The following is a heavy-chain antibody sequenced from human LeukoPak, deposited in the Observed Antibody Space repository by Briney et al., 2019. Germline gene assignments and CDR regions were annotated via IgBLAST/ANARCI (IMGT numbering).Heavy chain of an antibody. D-gene: IGHD3-10*01. CDR1: GYTFTGYY. CDR3: ARQAYYGSGSYYNVGY. CDR2: INPNSGGT. Sequence: ASVKVSCKASGYTFTGYYMHWVRQAPGQGLEWMGWINPNSGGTNYAQKFQGRVTMTRDTSISTAYMELSRLRSDDTAVSYCARQAYYGSGSYYNVGYWGQGTLVTVSS. V-gene: IGHV1-2*02. J-gene: IGHJ4*02.